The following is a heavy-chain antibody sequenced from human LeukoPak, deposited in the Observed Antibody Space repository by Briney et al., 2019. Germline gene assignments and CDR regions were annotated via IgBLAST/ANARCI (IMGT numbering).Heavy chain of an antibody. V-gene: IGHV1-18*01. CDR2: ISGSNGDT. Sequence: ASVKVSCKASGYGFHDYGVTWVRQAPGQGLEWMAWISGSNGDTNYAQNLQGRVTLTTDTSTSTAYMGLRSLRSDDTAVYYCARGGQWLYFDYWGPGTLVTVSS. D-gene: IGHD5-12*01. CDR3: ARGGQWLYFDY. J-gene: IGHJ4*02. CDR1: GYGFHDYG.